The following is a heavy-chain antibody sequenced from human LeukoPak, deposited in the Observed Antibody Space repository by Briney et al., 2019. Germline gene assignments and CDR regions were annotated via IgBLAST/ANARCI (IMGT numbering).Heavy chain of an antibody. CDR1: RFTFSSYD. CDR3: AKDQTTVTWWYYYGMDV. D-gene: IGHD4-17*01. V-gene: IGHV3-23*01. Sequence: GGSLRLSCAASRFTFSSYDMSWVRQAPGKGLEWVSAISGSGGSTYYADSVKGRFTISRDNSKNTLYLQMNSLRAEDTAVYYCAKDQTTVTWWYYYGMDVWGQGTTVTVSS. CDR2: ISGSGGST. J-gene: IGHJ6*02.